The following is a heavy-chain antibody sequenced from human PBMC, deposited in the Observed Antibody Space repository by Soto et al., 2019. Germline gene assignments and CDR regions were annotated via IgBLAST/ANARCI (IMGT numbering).Heavy chain of an antibody. CDR1: GGSISSGGYY. CDR2: IYYSGST. D-gene: IGHD6-19*01. Sequence: QVQLQESGPGLVKPSQTLSLTCTVSGGSISSGGYYWSWIRQHPGKGLEWIGYIYYSGSTYYNPSLKSRVTISVETSKNQFSLKLSSVTAADTAVYYCARVYSSGWFPHGMDVWGQGTTVTVSS. V-gene: IGHV4-31*03. J-gene: IGHJ6*02. CDR3: ARVYSSGWFPHGMDV.